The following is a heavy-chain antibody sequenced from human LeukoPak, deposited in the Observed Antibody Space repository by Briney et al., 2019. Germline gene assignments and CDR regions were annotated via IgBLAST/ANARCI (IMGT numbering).Heavy chain of an antibody. CDR2: IYYSGST. V-gene: IGHV4-59*01. D-gene: IGHD6-13*01. CDR3: ARMNTAAAGQNVDY. CDR1: GGSISSYY. J-gene: IGHJ4*02. Sequence: SETLSLTCTVSGGSISSYYWSWIRQPPGKGLEWIGYIYYSGSTNYNPSLKSRVTISVDTSKNQFSLKLSSVTAADTAVYYCARMNTAAAGQNVDYWGQGTLVTVSS.